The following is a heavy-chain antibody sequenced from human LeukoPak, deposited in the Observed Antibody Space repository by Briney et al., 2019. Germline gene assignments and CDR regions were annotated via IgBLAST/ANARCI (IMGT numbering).Heavy chain of an antibody. CDR1: GYSFTSYW. V-gene: IGHV5-51*01. D-gene: IGHD3-10*01. Sequence: GESLKISCKGSGYSFTSYWIGWVRQMPGKGLEWMGIIYPGDSETKYSPSFRGRVIISADKAISTAFLQWSSLRASDTALYYCAMVGRYWNFDFWGQGTLVTVSS. J-gene: IGHJ4*02. CDR2: IYPGDSET. CDR3: AMVGRYWNFDF.